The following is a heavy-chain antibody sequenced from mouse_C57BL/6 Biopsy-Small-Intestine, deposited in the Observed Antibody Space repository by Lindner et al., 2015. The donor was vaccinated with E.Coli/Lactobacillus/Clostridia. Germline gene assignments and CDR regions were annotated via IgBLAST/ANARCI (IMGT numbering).Heavy chain of an antibody. CDR2: IDPSDSYT. CDR3: AAPYYGSSSFAY. V-gene: IGHV1-59*01. Sequence: VQLQESGAELVRPGTSVKLSCKASGYTFTSYWMHWVKQRPGQGLEWIGVIDPSDSYTNYNQKFKGKATLTVDTSSSTAYMQLSSLTSEDSAVYYCAAPYYGSSSFAYWGQGTLVTVSA. J-gene: IGHJ3*01. D-gene: IGHD1-1*01. CDR1: GYTFTSYW.